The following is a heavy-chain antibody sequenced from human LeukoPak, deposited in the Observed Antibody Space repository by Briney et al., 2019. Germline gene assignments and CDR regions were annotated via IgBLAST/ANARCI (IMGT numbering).Heavy chain of an antibody. CDR3: ARHTYGDYVSNNWFDP. V-gene: IGHV5-51*01. D-gene: IGHD4-17*01. CDR1: GYSFTSYW. CDR2: IYPGDSDT. J-gene: IGHJ5*02. Sequence: GESLKISCTGSGYSFTSYWIGWVRQMPGKGLEWMGIIYPGDSDTRYSPSFQGQATISADKSISTAYLQWSSLKASDTAMYYCARHTYGDYVSNNWFDPWGQGTLVTVSS.